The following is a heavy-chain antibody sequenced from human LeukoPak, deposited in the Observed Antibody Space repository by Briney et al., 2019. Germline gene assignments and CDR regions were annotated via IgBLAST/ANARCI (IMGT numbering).Heavy chain of an antibody. CDR3: ARDESMGDYGDYHFDY. Sequence: ASVKVSCKASGYTFTSYDINWVRQATGQGLEWMGWMNPNSGNTGYAQKFQGRVTMTRNTSISTAYMELSSLRSEDTAVYYCARDESMGDYGDYHFDYWGQGTLVTVSS. CDR1: GYTFTSYD. CDR2: MNPNSGNT. V-gene: IGHV1-8*01. D-gene: IGHD4-17*01. J-gene: IGHJ4*02.